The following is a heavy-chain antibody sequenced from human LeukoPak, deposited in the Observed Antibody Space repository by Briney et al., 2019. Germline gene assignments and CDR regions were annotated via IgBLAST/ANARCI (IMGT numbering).Heavy chain of an antibody. D-gene: IGHD2-2*01. CDR2: IYTSGST. CDR1: GGSISSGSYY. Sequence: SETLSLTCTVSGGSISSGSYYWSWIRQPAGKGLEWIGRIYTSGSTNYNPSLKSRVTISVDTSKNQFSLKLSSVTAADTAVYYCARAHKYCSSTSCYYRFDYWGPGTLVTVSS. J-gene: IGHJ4*02. CDR3: ARAHKYCSSTSCYYRFDY. V-gene: IGHV4-61*02.